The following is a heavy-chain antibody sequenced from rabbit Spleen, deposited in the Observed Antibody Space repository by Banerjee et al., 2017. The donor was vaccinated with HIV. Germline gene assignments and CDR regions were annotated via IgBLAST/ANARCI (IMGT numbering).Heavy chain of an antibody. CDR1: GFSFSSSYY. CDR3: ARSATSTDDWLLTRLDL. CDR2: IYADRSGST. D-gene: IGHD7-1*01. J-gene: IGHJ3*01. V-gene: IGHV1S40*01. Sequence: QSLEESGGDLAKPEGSLTLTCTASGFSFSSSYYMCWVRQAPGKGLECIAFIYADRSGSTYYANWAKGRFTISRTSSTTVTLEMTSLTAADTATYFCARSATSTDDWLLTRLDLWGQGTLVTVS.